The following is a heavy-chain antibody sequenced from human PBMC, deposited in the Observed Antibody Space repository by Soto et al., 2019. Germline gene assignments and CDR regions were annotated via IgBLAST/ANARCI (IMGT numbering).Heavy chain of an antibody. CDR2: ISGSGGST. CDR1: GFTFSSYA. J-gene: IGHJ5*02. CDR3: AKAPSTGYYLNWFDP. V-gene: IGHV3-23*01. Sequence: GGSLRLSCAASGFTFSSYAMSWVRQAPGKGLEWVSAISGSGGSTYYADSVKGRFTISRDNSKNTLDLQMNSLRAEDTAVYYCAKAPSTGYYLNWFDPWGQGTLVTVSS. D-gene: IGHD3-10*01.